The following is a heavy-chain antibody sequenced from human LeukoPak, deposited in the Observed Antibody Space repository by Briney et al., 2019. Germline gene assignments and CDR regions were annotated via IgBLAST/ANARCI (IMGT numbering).Heavy chain of an antibody. Sequence: SETLSLTCTVSGGSISSSSYYWGWIRQPPGKGLEWIGSIYYSGSTYYNPSLKSRVTVSVDTSKNQFSLKLSSVTAADTAVYYCARGSGYARYYYYYYYMDVWGKGTTVTVSS. CDR1: GGSISSSSYY. CDR3: ARGSGYARYYYYYYYMDV. J-gene: IGHJ6*03. CDR2: IYYSGST. V-gene: IGHV4-39*07. D-gene: IGHD5-12*01.